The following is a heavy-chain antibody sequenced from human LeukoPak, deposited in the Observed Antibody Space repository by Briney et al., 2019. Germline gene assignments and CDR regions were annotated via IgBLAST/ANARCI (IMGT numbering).Heavy chain of an antibody. CDR2: ISGNGGRT. CDR3: ARGGSYLSAFDI. CDR1: GFTFSTYA. Sequence: GGSLRLSCAVSGFTFSTYAMSWVRQAPGKGLEWVSVISGNGGRTYYADSVKGRSTISRDNSKNTLYLQMNSLRAEDTAVYYCARGGSYLSAFDIWGQGTMVTVSS. J-gene: IGHJ3*02. D-gene: IGHD1-26*01. V-gene: IGHV3-23*01.